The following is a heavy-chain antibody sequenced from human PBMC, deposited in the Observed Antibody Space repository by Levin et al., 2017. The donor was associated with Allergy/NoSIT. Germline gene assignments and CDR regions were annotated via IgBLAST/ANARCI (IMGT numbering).Heavy chain of an antibody. CDR3: ARDRGVGYCSGGSCFENWFDP. CDR2: IWYDGSNK. Sequence: GGSLRLSCAASGFTFSSYGMHWVRQAPGKGLEWVAVIWYDGSNKYYADSVKGRFTISRDNSKNTLYLQMNSLRAEDTAVYYCARDRGVGYCSGGSCFENWFDPWGQGTLVTVSS. D-gene: IGHD2-15*01. CDR1: GFTFSSYG. V-gene: IGHV3-33*01. J-gene: IGHJ5*02.